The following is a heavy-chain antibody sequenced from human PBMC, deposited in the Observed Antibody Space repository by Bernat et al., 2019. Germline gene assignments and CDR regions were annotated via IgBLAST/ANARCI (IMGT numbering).Heavy chain of an antibody. CDR3: ARVITMVRGFDY. CDR1: GGSISSGGSY. CDR2: IYYSGST. D-gene: IGHD3-10*01. V-gene: IGHV4-31*03. J-gene: IGHJ4*02. Sequence: QLQLQESGPGLVKPSDTLALTCTVSGGSISSGGSYWSWIRQHPGKGLEWIGYIYYSGSTYYNPSLKSRVTISVDTSKNQFSLKLSSVTAADTAVYYCARVITMVRGFDYWGQGTLVTVSS.